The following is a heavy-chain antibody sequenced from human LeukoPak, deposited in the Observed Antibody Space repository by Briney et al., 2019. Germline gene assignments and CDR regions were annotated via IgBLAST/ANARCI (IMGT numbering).Heavy chain of an antibody. CDR3: SRRGFGGVVLDAFDI. CDR2: IYPGDSDT. D-gene: IGHD3-16*01. Sequence: KYGESLKISCKGSGYNFANYWIAWVRQVPGKGLEWMGIIYPGDSDTTYSPSFQGQVTISSDKSISTAYLQWSSLKASDTAMFFCSRRGFGGVVLDAFDIWGQGTVVTVSS. CDR1: GYNFANYW. V-gene: IGHV5-51*01. J-gene: IGHJ3*02.